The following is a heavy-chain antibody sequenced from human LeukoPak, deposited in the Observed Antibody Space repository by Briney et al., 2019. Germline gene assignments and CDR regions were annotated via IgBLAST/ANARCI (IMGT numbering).Heavy chain of an antibody. V-gene: IGHV1-46*01. D-gene: IGHD3-22*01. CDR3: ARVGEGITMIVVALGAFDI. J-gene: IGHJ3*02. CDR1: GYTFTSYY. CDR2: IDPSGGST. Sequence: ASVKVSCKASGYTFTSYYMHWVRQAPGQGLEWMGIIDPSGGSTSYAQKFQGRVTMTRDTSTSTVYMELSRLRSDDTAVYYCARVGEGITMIVVALGAFDIWGQGTMVTVSS.